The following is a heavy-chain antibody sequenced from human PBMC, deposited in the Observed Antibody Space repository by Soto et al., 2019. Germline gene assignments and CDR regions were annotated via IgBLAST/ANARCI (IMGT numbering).Heavy chain of an antibody. CDR1: GVTFSSYS. CDR2: ISSSSSYI. J-gene: IGHJ4*02. D-gene: IGHD3-3*01. V-gene: IGHV3-21*01. Sequence: PGGSLRLACVASGVTFSSYSMNWVRQAPGKGLEWVSSISSSSSYIYYADSVKGRFTISRDNAKNSLYLQMNSLRAEDTAVYYCARFTGGGYYTDYYFDYWGQGTLVTVSS. CDR3: ARFTGGGYYTDYYFDY.